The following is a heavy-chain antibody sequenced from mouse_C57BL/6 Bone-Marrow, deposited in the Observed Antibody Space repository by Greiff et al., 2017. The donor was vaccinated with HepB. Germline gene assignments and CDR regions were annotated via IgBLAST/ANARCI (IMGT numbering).Heavy chain of an antibody. J-gene: IGHJ3*01. CDR2: ISDGGSYT. CDR3: EREGFPYDATAD. CDR1: GFTFSSYA. Sequence: EVQVVESGGGLVKPGGSLKLSCAASGFTFSSYAMSWVRQTPEKRLEWVATISDGGSYTYYPDNVKGRFTISRDNAKNNLYLQMSHLKSEDTAMYYCEREGFPYDATADWGQGTLVTVSA. V-gene: IGHV5-4*01. D-gene: IGHD2-3*01.